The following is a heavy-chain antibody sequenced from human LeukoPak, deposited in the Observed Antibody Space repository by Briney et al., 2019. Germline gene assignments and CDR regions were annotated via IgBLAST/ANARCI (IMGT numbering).Heavy chain of an antibody. CDR1: GFTFSSYA. Sequence: GGSLRLSCAASGFTFSSYAMSWVRQAPGKGLEWVSAISGSGGSTYYADSVKGRFTISRDNSKNTLYLQMNSLRAEDTAVYYCAKVRRWYDTRAGALYWYFDLWGRGTLVTVSS. D-gene: IGHD6-13*01. CDR2: ISGSGGST. CDR3: AKVRRWYDTRAGALYWYFDL. V-gene: IGHV3-23*01. J-gene: IGHJ2*01.